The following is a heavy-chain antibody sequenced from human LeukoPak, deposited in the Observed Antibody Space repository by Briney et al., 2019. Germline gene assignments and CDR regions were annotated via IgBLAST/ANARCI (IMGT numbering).Heavy chain of an antibody. D-gene: IGHD3-10*01. J-gene: IGHJ4*02. CDR1: GGSFSSYY. CDR3: ATFTITYNPFDF. V-gene: IGHV4-34*01. CDR2: INDSGST. Sequence: SETLSLTCAVYGGSFSSYYWTWVRQPPGKGLEWIGEINDSGSTNYNPSLKGRVTISVDTSKDQFSLRLRSVTAADTAVYYCATFTITYNPFDFWGQGTLVTVSS.